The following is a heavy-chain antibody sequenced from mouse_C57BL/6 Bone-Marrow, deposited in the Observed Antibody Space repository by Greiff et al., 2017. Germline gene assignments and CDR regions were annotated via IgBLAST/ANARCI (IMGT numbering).Heavy chain of an antibody. CDR2: INPSSGYT. V-gene: IGHV1-7*01. CDR1: GYTFTSYW. Sequence: QVQLKESGAELAKPGASVKLSCKASGYTFTSYWMHWVNQRPGQGLEWIGSINPSSGYTTYNQKFKVKATLTADKASSTAYMQLSRLTYEESAVYYCARGGSSGAGAWFAYWGQGTLVTVSA. D-gene: IGHD3-2*02. CDR3: ARGGSSGAGAWFAY. J-gene: IGHJ3*01.